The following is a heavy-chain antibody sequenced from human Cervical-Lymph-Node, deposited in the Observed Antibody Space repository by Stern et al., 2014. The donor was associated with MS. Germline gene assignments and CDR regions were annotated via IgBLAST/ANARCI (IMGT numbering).Heavy chain of an antibody. CDR3: ARDKVVVVAAAPMGY. D-gene: IGHD2-15*01. CDR2: VSASNGNT. CDR1: GYTFTSYG. V-gene: IGHV1-18*01. Sequence: VQLEESGAEVKKPGASVKVSCKASGYTFTSYGIRWVRQAPGQGLEWVGWVSASNGNTNYAQKLTGRVTMTTDKSTSPAYMELRSLRSDDTAVYYCARDKVVVVAAAPMGYWGQGTLVTVSS. J-gene: IGHJ4*02.